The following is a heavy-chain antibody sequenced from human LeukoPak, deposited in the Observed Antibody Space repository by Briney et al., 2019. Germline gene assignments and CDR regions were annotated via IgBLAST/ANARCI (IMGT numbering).Heavy chain of an antibody. V-gene: IGHV4-39*01. CDR2: IYYSGST. D-gene: IGHD6-19*01. Sequence: SETLSLTCTVSGGSISSSSYYWGWIRQPPGKGLEWIGSIYYSGSTYYNPSFKSRVTISVDTSKNQFSLKLSSVTAADTAVYYCARIPLAVAGTFDYWGQGTLLTVSS. CDR1: GGSISSSSYY. J-gene: IGHJ4*02. CDR3: ARIPLAVAGTFDY.